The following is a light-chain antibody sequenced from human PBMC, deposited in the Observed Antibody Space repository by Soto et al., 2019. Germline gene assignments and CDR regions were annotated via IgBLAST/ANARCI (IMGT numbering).Light chain of an antibody. V-gene: IGLV2-8*01. J-gene: IGLJ2*01. CDR3: SSYAGSNSVV. CDR2: EVT. CDR1: SSDVGGYNY. Sequence: QSALTQPPSASGSPGQSVTISCTGTSSDVGGYNYVSWYQQHPGKAPKLMIYEVTKRPSGVPDRFSGSKSGNTASLTVSGLQAEDEADCYCSSYAGSNSVVFGGGTKLTVL.